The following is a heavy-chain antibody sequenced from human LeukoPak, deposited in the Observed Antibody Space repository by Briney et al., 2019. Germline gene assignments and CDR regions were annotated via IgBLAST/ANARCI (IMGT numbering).Heavy chain of an antibody. CDR1: GFTFSSYA. J-gene: IGHJ4*02. Sequence: GGSLRLSCAASGFTFSSYAMSWVRQAPGKGLEWVSAISGSGGSTYYADSVKGRFTISRDNSNNSLFVQMNSLGAEDTAVYFCAKSRSGSANWALRIFDNWGQGTLVTVSS. D-gene: IGHD2-15*01. CDR2: ISGSGGST. CDR3: AKSRSGSANWALRIFDN. V-gene: IGHV3-23*01.